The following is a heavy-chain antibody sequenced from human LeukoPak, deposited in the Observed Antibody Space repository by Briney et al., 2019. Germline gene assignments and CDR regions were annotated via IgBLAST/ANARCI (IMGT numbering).Heavy chain of an antibody. CDR2: ISGSGGST. CDR3: ARESLIWGRDYYYGMDV. V-gene: IGHV3-23*01. J-gene: IGHJ6*02. CDR1: GFTFSSYA. Sequence: GGSLRLSCAASGFTFSSYAMSWVRQAPGKGPEWVSAISGSGGSTYYADSVKGRFTISRDNSKNTLYLQMNSLRAEDTAVYYCARESLIWGRDYYYGMDVWGQGTTVTVSS. D-gene: IGHD7-27*01.